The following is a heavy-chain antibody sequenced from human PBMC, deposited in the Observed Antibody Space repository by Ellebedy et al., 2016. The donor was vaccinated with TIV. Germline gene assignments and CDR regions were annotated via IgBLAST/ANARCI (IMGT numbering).Heavy chain of an antibody. CDR2: IIPMVGIA. Sequence: SVKVSXXASGGTFSNYAIGWVRQAPGQGLEWMGRIIPMVGIANYAQKFRGRVTITADESTNTAYMEVASLRSDDTAVYYCARDTYNNWPLTYWGQGTLVTVSS. J-gene: IGHJ4*02. D-gene: IGHD5-24*01. CDR1: GGTFSNYA. V-gene: IGHV1-69*04. CDR3: ARDTYNNWPLTY.